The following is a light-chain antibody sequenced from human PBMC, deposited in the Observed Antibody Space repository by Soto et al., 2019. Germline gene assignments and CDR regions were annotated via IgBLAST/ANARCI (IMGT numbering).Light chain of an antibody. Sequence: IVLAPSPGAPTSSPGESATLSCRASPRVRSSFLAGSQQKAGQAPRLLNDGASRRATAIPDSFSGGGSGTDFTLTISRLAPEDYSVYYCQQYVGSPWAFGQGTKVDIK. V-gene: IGKV3-20*01. CDR1: PRVRSSF. CDR2: GAS. CDR3: QQYVGSPWA. J-gene: IGKJ1*01.